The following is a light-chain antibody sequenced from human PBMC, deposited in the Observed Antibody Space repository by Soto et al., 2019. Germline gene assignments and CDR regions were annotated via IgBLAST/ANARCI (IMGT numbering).Light chain of an antibody. CDR1: SNDVGGYDS. CDR2: DVT. CDR3: CSYAGNYIHVV. J-gene: IGLJ2*01. V-gene: IGLV2-11*01. Sequence: QSALTQPRSVSGSPGQSVTISCTGTSNDVGGYDSVSWYQQHPGKAPKVIIYDVTKRPSGVPDRFSGSKSGNTASLTISGLQAEDEADYHCCSYAGNYIHVVFGGGTKLTVL.